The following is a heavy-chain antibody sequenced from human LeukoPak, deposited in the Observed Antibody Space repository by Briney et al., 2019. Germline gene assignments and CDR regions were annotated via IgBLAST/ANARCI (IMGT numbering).Heavy chain of an antibody. D-gene: IGHD3-22*01. Sequence: SGTLSLTCAVCGGSIRSSNWWSWVRQPPGKGLEWIGEIYHSGSTNYNPSLKSRVTISVDKSKNQFSLKLSSVTAADTAVYYCARASYYYDSSAPLPDYWGQGTLVTVSS. CDR3: ARASYYYDSSAPLPDY. V-gene: IGHV4-4*02. CDR1: GGSIRSSNW. CDR2: IYHSGST. J-gene: IGHJ4*02.